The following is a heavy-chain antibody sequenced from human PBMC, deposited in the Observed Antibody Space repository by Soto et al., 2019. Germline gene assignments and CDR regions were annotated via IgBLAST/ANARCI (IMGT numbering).Heavy chain of an antibody. CDR3: AKGTSSSWYDWYFDL. J-gene: IGHJ2*01. CDR2: IGTAGDT. Sequence: EVQLVESGGGLVQPGGSLRLSCAASGFTFSSYDMHWVRQATGKGLEWVSAIGTAGDTYYPGSVKGRFTISRENAKNSLYLQMNSLRAGDTAVYYCAKGTSSSWYDWYFDLWGRGTLVTVSS. D-gene: IGHD6-13*01. CDR1: GFTFSSYD. V-gene: IGHV3-13*04.